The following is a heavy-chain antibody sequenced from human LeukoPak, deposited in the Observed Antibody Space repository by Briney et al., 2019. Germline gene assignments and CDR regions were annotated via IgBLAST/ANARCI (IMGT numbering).Heavy chain of an antibody. V-gene: IGHV3-9*01. CDR2: IEWNSGKI. CDR1: GFTFSSYG. CDR3: VKRSNDAFDI. J-gene: IGHJ3*02. D-gene: IGHD3-10*01. Sequence: GGSLRLSCAASGFTFSSYGMHWVRQAPGKGLEWVSGIEWNSGKIGYADSVKGRFTISRDNAKKSLFLQMNSLRAEDTALYYCVKRSNDAFDIWGQGTMVTVSS.